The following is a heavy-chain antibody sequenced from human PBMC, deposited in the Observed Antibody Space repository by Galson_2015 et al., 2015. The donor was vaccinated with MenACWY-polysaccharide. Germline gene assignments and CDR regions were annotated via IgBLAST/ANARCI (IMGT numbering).Heavy chain of an antibody. CDR2: IKSDGSST. Sequence: SLRLSCAASGFTFSTYWMHWVRQAPGKGLVWVSRIKSDGSSTNYADSVKGRFTISRDNAKNTLYLQMNSLRAEDTALYYCTINCRWGRSTSCSGDYWGQGTLVTVSS. CDR1: GFTFSTYW. V-gene: IGHV3-74*01. D-gene: IGHD2-2*01. CDR3: TINCRWGRSTSCSGDY. J-gene: IGHJ4*02.